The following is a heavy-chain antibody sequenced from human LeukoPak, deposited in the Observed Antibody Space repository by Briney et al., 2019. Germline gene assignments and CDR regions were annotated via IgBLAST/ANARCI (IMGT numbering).Heavy chain of an antibody. D-gene: IGHD2-2*01. CDR1: GFTFSSYA. CDR2: ISGSGGST. V-gene: IGHV3-23*01. J-gene: IGHJ3*02. CDR3: AKDSRIVVVPAALDAFDI. Sequence: PGGSLRLSCAASGFTFSSYAMSWVRQAPGKGLEWVSAISGSGGSTYYADSVKGRFTISRGNSKNTLYLQMNSLRAEDTAVYYCAKDSRIVVVPAALDAFDIWGQGTMVTVSS.